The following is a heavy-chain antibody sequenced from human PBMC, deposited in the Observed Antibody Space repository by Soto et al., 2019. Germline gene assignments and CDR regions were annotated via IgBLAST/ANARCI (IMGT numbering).Heavy chain of an antibody. D-gene: IGHD3-3*01. Sequence: ASVKVSCKASGYTLTGYYMHWVRQAPGQGLEWMGWINPNSGGTNYAQKFQGRVTMTRDTSISTAYMELSRLRSDDTAVYYCARGRFLETYFDYWGQATLVTVSS. CDR3: ARGRFLETYFDY. V-gene: IGHV1-2*02. CDR2: INPNSGGT. CDR1: GYTLTGYY. J-gene: IGHJ4*02.